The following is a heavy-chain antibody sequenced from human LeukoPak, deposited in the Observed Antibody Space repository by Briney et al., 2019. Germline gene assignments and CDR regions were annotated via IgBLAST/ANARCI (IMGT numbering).Heavy chain of an antibody. D-gene: IGHD3-10*01. CDR1: GDIFSSNTAA. CDR2: TYYRSRLYY. V-gene: IGHV6-1*01. Sequence: SQTLSLTCAISGDIFSSNTAAWYWIRQSPSRGLEWLGRTYYRSRLYYEYAVSVRSRITINADTSKNHFSLQLNSVTPDDTAVYYCARDPSGDQGLDSWGQGTLVTVSS. CDR3: ARDPSGDQGLDS. J-gene: IGHJ4*02.